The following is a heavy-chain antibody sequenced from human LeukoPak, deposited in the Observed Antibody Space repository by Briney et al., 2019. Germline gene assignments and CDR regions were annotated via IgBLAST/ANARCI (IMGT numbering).Heavy chain of an antibody. CDR2: ISTYNGNT. V-gene: IGHV1-18*01. Sequence: ASVKVSCKASGYTLTSYSLNWVRQAPGQGLEWMGWISTYNGNTDYAEKLQGRVTMTTDTSTSTAYMELRNLRSDDTAVYYCAKDRWRDGSSSFDNWGQGTLVTVSS. D-gene: IGHD6-6*01. CDR3: AKDRWRDGSSSFDN. J-gene: IGHJ4*02. CDR1: GYTLTSYS.